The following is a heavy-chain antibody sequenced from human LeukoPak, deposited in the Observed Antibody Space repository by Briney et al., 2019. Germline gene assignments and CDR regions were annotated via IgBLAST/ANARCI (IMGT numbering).Heavy chain of an antibody. D-gene: IGHD2-2*01. CDR2: ISGSGGST. J-gene: IGHJ4*02. CDR3: AKDLECSSTSCYLWGSFDY. CDR1: GFTFSSYA. Sequence: GGSLRLSCAASGFTFSSYAMSWVRQAPGKGLEWVSAISGSGGSTYYADSVKGRFTISRDNSKNTLYLQMNSLRAEDTAVYYCAKDLECSSTSCYLWGSFDYWGQGTLVTVSS. V-gene: IGHV3-23*01.